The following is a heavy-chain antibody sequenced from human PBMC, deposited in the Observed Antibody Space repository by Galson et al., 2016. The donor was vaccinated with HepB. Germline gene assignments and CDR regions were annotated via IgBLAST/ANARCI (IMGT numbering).Heavy chain of an antibody. Sequence: SLRLSCAASEFTFGDYTMHWVRQAPGKGLEWVAVVSYNESNKYYANSVKGRFTISRDNSKKKLYLQMNSLKTEDTAIYYCARGGRTGYYYGVDVWGQGTTVTVSS. CDR2: VSYNESNK. CDR3: ARGGRTGYYYGVDV. CDR1: EFTFGDYT. J-gene: IGHJ6*02. D-gene: IGHD2-8*02. V-gene: IGHV3-30-3*01.